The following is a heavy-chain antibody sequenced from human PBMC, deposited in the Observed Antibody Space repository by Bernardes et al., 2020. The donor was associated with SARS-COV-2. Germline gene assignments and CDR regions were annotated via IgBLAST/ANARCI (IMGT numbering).Heavy chain of an antibody. J-gene: IGHJ3*02. CDR3: AREGRGYYDDSGDYSPRAFDI. V-gene: IGHV1-2*02. CDR1: GYTFSDYY. D-gene: IGHD3-22*01. Sequence: ASVKVSCKASGYTFSDYYMYWVRQAPGQGLEWMGWIKPYSGRTNYAQKFQGRVTMTGDTSISTAYMELSSLRSDDTAVYYCAREGRGYYDDSGDYSPRAFDIWGHGTRVTVSS. CDR2: IKPYSGRT.